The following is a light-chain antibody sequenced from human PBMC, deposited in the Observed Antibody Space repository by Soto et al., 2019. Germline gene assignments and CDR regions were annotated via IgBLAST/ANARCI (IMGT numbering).Light chain of an antibody. J-gene: IGLJ2*01. Sequence: QSALTQPASVSGSPGQTITISCAGSTSDIGGYNYVSWYQQYPGRTPKLLIYDNNMRPSGVPDRFSGSKSGTSATLAISGLQTGDEADYYCAAWDSSLSAEAFGGGTKVTVL. V-gene: IGLV1-51*01. CDR1: TSDIGGYNY. CDR2: DNN. CDR3: AAWDSSLSAEA.